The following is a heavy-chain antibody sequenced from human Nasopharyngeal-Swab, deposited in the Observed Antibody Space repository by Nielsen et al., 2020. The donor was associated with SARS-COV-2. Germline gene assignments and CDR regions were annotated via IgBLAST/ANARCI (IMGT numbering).Heavy chain of an antibody. CDR3: ARIAGRGSIYYYYMDV. Sequence: GGSLRLSCAGSGFTFNSYSMIWVRQVPGEGLEWVSSISGSGSYVYYVDSVKGRFTISKDSAKNSLYLQMNSLRADDTAVYFCARIAGRGSIYYYYMDVWGTGTTVTVSS. D-gene: IGHD1-26*01. J-gene: IGHJ6*03. CDR2: ISGSGSYV. CDR1: GFTFNSYS. V-gene: IGHV3-21*01.